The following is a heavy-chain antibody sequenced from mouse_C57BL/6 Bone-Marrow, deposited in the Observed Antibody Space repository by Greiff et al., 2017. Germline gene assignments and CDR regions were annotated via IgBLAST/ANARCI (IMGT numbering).Heavy chain of an antibody. J-gene: IGHJ3*01. CDR1: GYTFTDYE. CDR2: IDPETGGT. D-gene: IGHD2-3*01. V-gene: IGHV1-15*01. Sequence: QVQLKQSGAELVRPGASVTLSCKASGYTFTDYEMHWVKQTPVHGLEWIGAIDPETGGTAYNQKFKGKAILTADKSSSTAYMELRSLTSEASAVYYCTRSPRWAWVAYWGQGTLVTVSA. CDR3: TRSPRWAWVAY.